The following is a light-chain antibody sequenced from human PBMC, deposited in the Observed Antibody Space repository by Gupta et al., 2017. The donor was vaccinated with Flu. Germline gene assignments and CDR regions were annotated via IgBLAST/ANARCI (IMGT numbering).Light chain of an antibody. CDR2: DNN. V-gene: IGLV3-19*01. J-gene: IGLJ2*01. CDR1: SLRNAY. CDR3: NSRESTDNNQAV. Sequence: SSELTQDPAVSVALGQTVRITCQGDSLRNAYESWYQQKPGQAPALIIYDNNSRHSGFPDRVSGSSSGNTAAVTITGAQAEDEADYYCNSRESTDNNQAVFGGGTKLTVL.